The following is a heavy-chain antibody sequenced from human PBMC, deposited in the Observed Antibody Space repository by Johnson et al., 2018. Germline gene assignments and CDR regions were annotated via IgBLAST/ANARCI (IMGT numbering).Heavy chain of an antibody. Sequence: VQLVESGGGSVQPGGSLRLSCAASGFTFSPYGMHWVRPATGKGLEWVSTIGTAGHTYYPGSVKGRFTISRENAENSVYLEMNSLRVAETAVYYCFRGGTMAVWGQVTMVTVSS. CDR2: IGTAGHT. V-gene: IGHV3-13*01. CDR1: GFTFSPYG. D-gene: IGHD5-24*01. CDR3: FRGGTMAV. J-gene: IGHJ3*01.